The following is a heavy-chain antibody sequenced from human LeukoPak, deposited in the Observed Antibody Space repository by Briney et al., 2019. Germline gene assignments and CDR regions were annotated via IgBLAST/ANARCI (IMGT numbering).Heavy chain of an antibody. CDR2: IIPIFGTA. CDR1: GGTFSSYA. Sequence: SVKVSCKASGGTFSSYAISWVRQAPGQGLEWMGGIIPIFGTANYAQKFQGRVTITADESTSTAYMELSSPRSEDTAVYYCATIIAAAGTGWFDPWGQGTLVTVSS. J-gene: IGHJ5*02. V-gene: IGHV1-69*13. D-gene: IGHD6-13*01. CDR3: ATIIAAAGTGWFDP.